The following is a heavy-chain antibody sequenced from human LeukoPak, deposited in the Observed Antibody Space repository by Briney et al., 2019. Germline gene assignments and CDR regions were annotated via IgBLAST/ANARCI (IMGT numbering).Heavy chain of an antibody. CDR3: ARSGSPRLNDAFDI. Sequence: ASVKVSCKASGYTFTNYHMHWVRQAPGQGLEWMGIINPSGGSTSYAQKFQGRVTMTRDMSTRTVYMELSSLRSEDTAVYYCARSGSPRLNDAFDIWGQGTMVTVSS. D-gene: IGHD1-26*01. V-gene: IGHV1-46*01. CDR1: GYTFTNYH. CDR2: INPSGGST. J-gene: IGHJ3*02.